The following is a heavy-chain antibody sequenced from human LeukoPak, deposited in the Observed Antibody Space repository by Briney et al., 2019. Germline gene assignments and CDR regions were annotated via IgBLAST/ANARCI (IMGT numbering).Heavy chain of an antibody. CDR2: INTDGGSS. Sequence: GGSLRLSCAASGFTFISYGMQWVRQAPPKRLVWVSRINTDGGSSSYADSVKGRFTVSRDNAKNTLYLQVNSLRAEDTAAYFCTRELPREVTLDYWGQGTLVTVSS. CDR3: TRELPREVTLDY. V-gene: IGHV3-74*01. D-gene: IGHD2-21*02. CDR1: GFTFISYG. J-gene: IGHJ4*01.